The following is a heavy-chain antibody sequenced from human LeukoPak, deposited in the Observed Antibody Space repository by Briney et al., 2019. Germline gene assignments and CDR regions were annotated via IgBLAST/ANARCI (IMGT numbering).Heavy chain of an antibody. CDR1: GFTFSDYW. CDR2: IKQDGSEK. D-gene: IGHD3-16*01. Sequence: GGSLRLSCAASGFTFSDYWMSWVRQAPGKGLEWMANIKQDGSEKYYVDSVKGRFTISRDNAKNSLYLQMKSLRAEDTAVYYCATDWAARDWGQGTLVTVSS. J-gene: IGHJ4*02. V-gene: IGHV3-7*03. CDR3: ATDWAARD.